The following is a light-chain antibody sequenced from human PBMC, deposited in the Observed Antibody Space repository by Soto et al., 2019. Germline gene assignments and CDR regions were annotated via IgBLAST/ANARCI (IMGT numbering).Light chain of an antibody. V-gene: IGLV1-44*01. CDR3: AAWDDSLNALYV. Sequence: QSVLTQPVSASGTPGQRVTISCSGSSSNIGSNAVNWYQHLPGTALKLLIYSNDQRPPGVPVRFSGSKSGSSASLAISGLQPEDEADYYCAAWDDSLNALYVFGTGTQLTVL. J-gene: IGLJ1*01. CDR1: SSNIGSNA. CDR2: SND.